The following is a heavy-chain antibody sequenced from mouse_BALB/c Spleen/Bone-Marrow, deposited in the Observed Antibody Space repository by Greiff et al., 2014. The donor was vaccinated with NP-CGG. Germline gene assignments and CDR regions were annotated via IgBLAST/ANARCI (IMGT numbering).Heavy chain of an antibody. J-gene: IGHJ3*01. CDR3: AREGLLLYRGFAY. D-gene: IGHD2-10*01. Sequence: VQLQQSGPGLVAPSQSLSITCTVSGFSLTSYGVHWVRQPPGKGLEWLGVIWAGGSTNYNSALMSRLSISKDNSKSQVFLKMNSLQTDDTAMYYCAREGLLLYRGFAYWGQGTLVTVSA. CDR1: GFSLTSYG. V-gene: IGHV2-9*02. CDR2: IWAGGST.